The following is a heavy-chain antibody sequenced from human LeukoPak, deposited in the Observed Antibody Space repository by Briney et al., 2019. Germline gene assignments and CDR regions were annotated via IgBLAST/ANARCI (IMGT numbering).Heavy chain of an antibody. CDR1: GFTFSSYG. CDR3: ARDRYYYDSSGYYPGAFDI. D-gene: IGHD3-22*01. J-gene: IGHJ3*02. V-gene: IGHV3-30*03. CDR2: ISYDGSNK. Sequence: GGSLRLSCAASGFTFSSYGMHWVRQAPGKGLEWVAVISYDGSNKYYADSVKGRFTISRDNSKNTLYLQMSSLRAEDTAVYYCARDRYYYDSSGYYPGAFDIWGQGTLVTVSS.